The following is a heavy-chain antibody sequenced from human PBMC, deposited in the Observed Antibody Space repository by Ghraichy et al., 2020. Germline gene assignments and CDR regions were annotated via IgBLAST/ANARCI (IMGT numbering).Heavy chain of an antibody. J-gene: IGHJ6*03. CDR3: ARVRFPTNNYFGSGSAYYYMDV. CDR2: IISDGSST. Sequence: LSLTCAASGFTFSSYCMHWVRQAPGKGLVWVSRIISDGSSTSYADSVKGRFTISRDNAKNTLYLQMNSLRAEDTAVYYCARVRFPTNNYFGSGSAYYYMDVWGKGTTVTVSS. V-gene: IGHV3-74*01. CDR1: GFTFSSYC. D-gene: IGHD3-10*01.